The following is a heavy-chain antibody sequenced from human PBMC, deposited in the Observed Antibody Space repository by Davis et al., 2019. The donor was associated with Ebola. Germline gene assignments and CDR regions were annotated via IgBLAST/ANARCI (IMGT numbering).Heavy chain of an antibody. D-gene: IGHD3-10*01. CDR1: GYTFTSYA. J-gene: IGHJ6*02. CDR3: AGRGVEPYYYYGMDV. Sequence: ASVKVSCKASGYTFTSYAMHWVRQAPGQRLEWMGWINAGNGNTKYSQKFQGRVTITRDTSASTAYMELSSLRSEDTAVYYCAGRGVEPYYYYGMDVWGQGTTVTVSS. CDR2: INAGNGNT. V-gene: IGHV1-3*01.